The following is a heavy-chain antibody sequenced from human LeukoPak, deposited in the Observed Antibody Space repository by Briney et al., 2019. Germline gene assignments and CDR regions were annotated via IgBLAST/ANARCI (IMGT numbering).Heavy chain of an antibody. CDR2: ISGSGGST. CDR1: GFTFSSYA. J-gene: IGHJ4*02. V-gene: IGHV3-23*01. CDR3: AKCPRRLSDGYFDY. Sequence: TGGSLRLSCAASGFTFSSYAMSWVRQAPGKGLEWVSAISGSGGSTYYADSVKGRFTISRDNSKNTLYLQMNSLRAEDTAVYYCAKCPRRLSDGYFDYWGQGTLVTVSS.